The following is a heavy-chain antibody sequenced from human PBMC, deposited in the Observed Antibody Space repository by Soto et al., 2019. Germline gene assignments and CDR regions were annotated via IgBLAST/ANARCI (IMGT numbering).Heavy chain of an antibody. CDR1: GIGTSSYW. J-gene: IGHJ4*02. Sequence: GGALRLSCAASGIGTSSYWMGWVRQAPGRGLEWVASIKKDGSEKYYMDSLKGRFTISRDNALNSLYLQMNSLRAEDTAVYFCVTGYHSDYWGQGTLVPVSS. CDR3: VTGYHSDY. V-gene: IGHV3-7*03. CDR2: IKKDGSEK. D-gene: IGHD5-18*01.